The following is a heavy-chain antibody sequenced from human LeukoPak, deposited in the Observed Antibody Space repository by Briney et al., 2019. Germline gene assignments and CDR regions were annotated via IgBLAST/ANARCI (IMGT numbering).Heavy chain of an antibody. CDR2: IYHSGST. CDR1: GGSISSSNW. CDR3: ARQTAVAGTRYFDY. Sequence: SETLSLTCAVSGGSISSSNWWSWVRQPPGKGLEWIGEIYHSGSTNYNPSLKGRVTISVDKSKNQFSLKLSSVTAADTAVYYCARQTAVAGTRYFDYWGQGTLVTVSS. V-gene: IGHV4-4*02. D-gene: IGHD6-19*01. J-gene: IGHJ4*02.